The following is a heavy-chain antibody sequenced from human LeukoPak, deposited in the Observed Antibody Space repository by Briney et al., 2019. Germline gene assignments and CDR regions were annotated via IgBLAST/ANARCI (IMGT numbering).Heavy chain of an antibody. Sequence: SVKVSCKASGYTFTSYGISWVRQAPGQGLEWMGGIIPIFGTANYAQKFQGRVTITADESTSTAYMELSSLRSEDTAVYYCATPSSGWYVYFDYWGQGTLVTVSS. D-gene: IGHD6-19*01. CDR2: IIPIFGTA. CDR3: ATPSSGWYVYFDY. J-gene: IGHJ4*02. V-gene: IGHV1-69*13. CDR1: GYTFTSYG.